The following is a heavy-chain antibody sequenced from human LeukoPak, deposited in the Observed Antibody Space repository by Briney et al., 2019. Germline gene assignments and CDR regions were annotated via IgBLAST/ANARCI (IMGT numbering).Heavy chain of an antibody. V-gene: IGHV1-69*13. CDR2: IIPIFGTP. Sequence: ASVKVSCKASGGTFSSYAISWVRQAPGQGLEWMGGIIPIFGTPNYAQKFQGRVTMTEDASTDTAYMELTRLRSDDTAVYYCARARQRLGELSALDNWGQGALVTVSS. D-gene: IGHD3-16*02. J-gene: IGHJ4*02. CDR1: GGTFSSYA. CDR3: ARARQRLGELSALDN.